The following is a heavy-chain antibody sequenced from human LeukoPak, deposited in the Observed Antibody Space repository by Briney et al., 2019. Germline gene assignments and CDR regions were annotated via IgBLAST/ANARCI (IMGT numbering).Heavy chain of an antibody. D-gene: IGHD1-26*01. Sequence: SETLSLTCAVYGGSFSGYYWSWIRQPPGKGLEWIGEINHSGSTNYNPSLKSRLTISVDTSKNQFSLKLSSVTAADTAVYYCARAEGSSRFDYWGQGTLVTVSS. CDR1: GGSFSGYY. J-gene: IGHJ4*01. CDR2: INHSGST. V-gene: IGHV4-34*01. CDR3: ARAEGSSRFDY.